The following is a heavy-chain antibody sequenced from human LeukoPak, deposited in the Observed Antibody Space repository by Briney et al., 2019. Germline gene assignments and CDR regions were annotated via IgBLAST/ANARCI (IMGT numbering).Heavy chain of an antibody. CDR3: ARDWHRVSSTREIYFDY. CDR2: ISGYNGNT. D-gene: IGHD6-6*01. Sequence: ALVKVSCKASGYAFSSYGISWVRQAPGQGLEWMGWISGYNGNTNYAQKLQGRVTMTTDTSTTTAYMELRSLRYDDTAVYYCARDWHRVSSTREIYFDYWGQGTRVTVSS. J-gene: IGHJ4*02. V-gene: IGHV1-18*01. CDR1: GYAFSSYG.